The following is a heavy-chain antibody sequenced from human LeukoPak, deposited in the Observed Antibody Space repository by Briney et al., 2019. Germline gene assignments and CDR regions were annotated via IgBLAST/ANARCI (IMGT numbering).Heavy chain of an antibody. CDR3: AREGVTNWFDP. J-gene: IGHJ5*02. Sequence: ASVKVSCKASGYTFTNYGIRWVRQAPGQGLEWMGWISAYDGNTNYAQNLQDRVTMAADTSKSTAYMELRSLGSDDAAVYCCAREGVTNWFDPWGQGTLVTVSS. CDR2: ISAYDGNT. CDR1: GYTFTNYG. V-gene: IGHV1-18*01.